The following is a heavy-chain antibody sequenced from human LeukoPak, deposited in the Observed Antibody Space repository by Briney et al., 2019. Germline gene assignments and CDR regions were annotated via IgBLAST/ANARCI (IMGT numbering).Heavy chain of an antibody. J-gene: IGHJ6*03. CDR1: GITISNAW. Sequence: GGSLRLSCAASGITISNAWMSWVRQAPGKGLEWVGRIKSKTDGGTTDYAAPVKGRFTISRDDSKNTLYLQMNSLKTEDTAVYYCTTVVPAAIRHYYYYYMDVWGKGTTVTVSS. V-gene: IGHV3-15*01. CDR2: IKSKTDGGTT. D-gene: IGHD2-2*02. CDR3: TTVVPAAIRHYYYYYMDV.